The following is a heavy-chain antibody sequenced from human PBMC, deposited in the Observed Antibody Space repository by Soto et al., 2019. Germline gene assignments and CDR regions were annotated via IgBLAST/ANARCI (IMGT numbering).Heavy chain of an antibody. CDR2: IYHSGST. J-gene: IGHJ5*02. V-gene: IGHV4-30-2*01. D-gene: IGHD2-8*01. CDR3: ARWWMYAPLFDP. CDR1: GGSISSGDYS. Sequence: PSETLSLTCAVSGGSISSGDYSWSWIRQPPGKGLEWIGYIYHSGSTYYNPSLKSRVTISVDRSKNQFSLKLSSVTAADTAVYYCARWWMYAPLFDPWGQGTLVTVSS.